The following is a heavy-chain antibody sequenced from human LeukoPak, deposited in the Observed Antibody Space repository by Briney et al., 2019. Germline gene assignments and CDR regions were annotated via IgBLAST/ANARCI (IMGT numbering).Heavy chain of an antibody. CDR3: ARDSDDYDFWSGYYPRIDY. V-gene: IGHV1-18*01. Sequence: GASVKVSCKASGYTFTSYGISWVRQAPGQGLEWMGWTSAYNGNTNYAQKLQGRVTMTTDTSTSTAYMELRSLRSDDTAVYYCARDSDDYDFWSGYYPRIDYWGQGTLVTVSS. CDR2: TSAYNGNT. CDR1: GYTFTSYG. D-gene: IGHD3-3*01. J-gene: IGHJ4*02.